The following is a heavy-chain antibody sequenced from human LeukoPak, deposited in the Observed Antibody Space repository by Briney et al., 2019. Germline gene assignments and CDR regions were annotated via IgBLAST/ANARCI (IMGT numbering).Heavy chain of an antibody. CDR2: FSATDGSA. CDR1: GFTVSSYG. D-gene: IGHD6-13*01. V-gene: IGHV3-23*01. Sequence: GGSLRLSCAASGFTVSSYGMTWVRQAPGKGLEWVSAFSATDGSAQYAESVKGRFTISRDNSKNSLYLQINSLRDEDTAVYYCAKARIASAGTGAFDVWGQGTMVTVSS. CDR3: AKARIASAGTGAFDV. J-gene: IGHJ3*01.